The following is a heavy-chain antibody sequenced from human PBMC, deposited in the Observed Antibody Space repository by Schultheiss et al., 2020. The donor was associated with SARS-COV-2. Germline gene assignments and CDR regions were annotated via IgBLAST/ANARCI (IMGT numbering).Heavy chain of an antibody. CDR3: ARDGGRDYYGMDV. V-gene: IGHV4-59*01. J-gene: IGHJ6*02. CDR1: GGSFSGYY. D-gene: IGHD3-3*01. CDR2: IYYSGST. Sequence: SETLSLTCAVYGGSFSGYYWSWIRQPPGKGLEWIGYIYYSGSTNYNPSLKSRVTISVDTSKNQFSLKLSSVTAADTAVYYCARDGGRDYYGMDVWGQGTTVTVSS.